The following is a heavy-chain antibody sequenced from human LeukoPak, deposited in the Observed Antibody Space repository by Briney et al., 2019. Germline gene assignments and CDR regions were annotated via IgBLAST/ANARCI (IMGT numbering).Heavy chain of an antibody. CDR2: ISGDGRGT. D-gene: IGHD1-7*01. J-gene: IGHJ5*02. V-gene: IGHV3-74*01. CDR1: GFIFTDYW. Sequence: GGSLRLSCAASGFIFTDYWMHWVRQGPGKELVWVARISGDGRGTTYVDSVKGRFTISRDNAKSTLYLQMSSLRSEDTAVYYCARSRPPTYKWNYERPNWFGPWGQGTLVTVSS. CDR3: ARSRPPTYKWNYERPNWFGP.